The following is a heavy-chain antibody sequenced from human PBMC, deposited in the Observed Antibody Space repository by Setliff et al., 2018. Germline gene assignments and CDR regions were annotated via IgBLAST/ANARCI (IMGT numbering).Heavy chain of an antibody. D-gene: IGHD5-18*01. J-gene: IGHJ4*02. V-gene: IGHV3-7*01. CDR2: IKQDGSEK. Sequence: ALRLSCAASGFTFSSYWMSGVRQAPGKGLEWVANIKQDGSEKYYVDSVKGRFTISRDNAKNSLYLQMNSLRAEDTAVYYCASEGDVGYSYGFGYFDYWGQGTLVTVSS. CDR3: ASEGDVGYSYGFGYFDY. CDR1: GFTFSSYW.